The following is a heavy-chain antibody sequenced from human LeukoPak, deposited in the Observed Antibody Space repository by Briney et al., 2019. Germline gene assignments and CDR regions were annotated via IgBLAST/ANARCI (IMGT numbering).Heavy chain of an antibody. CDR1: GFTFSSYA. Sequence: RRSLRLSCAASGFTFSSYAMTWVRQAPGKGLEWVAAISGGGGTQYAGAVKGRFTVSRDISKNTLYLQMNSLRAEDTAVYYCAKDTDVGYWGQGTPVTVSS. CDR3: AKDTDVGY. CDR2: ISGGGGT. D-gene: IGHD1-26*01. J-gene: IGHJ4*02. V-gene: IGHV3-23*01.